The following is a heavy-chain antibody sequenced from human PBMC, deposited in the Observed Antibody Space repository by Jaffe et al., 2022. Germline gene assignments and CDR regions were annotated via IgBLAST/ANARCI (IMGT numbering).Heavy chain of an antibody. Sequence: EVQLVESGGGLVQPGRSLRLSCAASGFTFDDYAMHWVRQAPGKGLEWVSGISWNSGSIGYADSVKGRFTISRDNAKNSLYLQMNSLRAEDTALYYCAKARRGSGSAFDYWGQGTLVTVSS. CDR1: GFTFDDYA. D-gene: IGHD3-10*01. V-gene: IGHV3-9*01. CDR3: AKARRGSGSAFDY. J-gene: IGHJ4*02. CDR2: ISWNSGSI.